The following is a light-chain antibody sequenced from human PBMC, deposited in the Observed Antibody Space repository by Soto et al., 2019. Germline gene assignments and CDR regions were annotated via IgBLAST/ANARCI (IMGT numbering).Light chain of an antibody. CDR1: QRITTY. J-gene: IGKJ2*01. CDR2: TAS. Sequence: IQMTQSPSSLSASVGDRVTITCRASQRITTYLNWYQQKPGKAPKLLISTASTLQRGVPSSRFSGSGSGTDFTLTITTLQPEDFATYFCQQSYSTPYTFGQGTKLEIK. CDR3: QQSYSTPYT. V-gene: IGKV1-39*01.